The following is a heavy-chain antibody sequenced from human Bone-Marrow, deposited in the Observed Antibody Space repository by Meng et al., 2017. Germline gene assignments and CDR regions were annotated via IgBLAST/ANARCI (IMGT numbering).Heavy chain of an antibody. CDR2: IYYSGTT. D-gene: IGHD3-16*01. V-gene: IGHV4-31*01. CDR3: ARDIRQGGNIWFDP. Sequence: QVRRKGPGPGLVKPSQTLSLTCTVSGGSISSGGYYWSWIRQHPGKGLEWIGYIYYSGTTYYNPSLSSLVTISVDTSKNQFSLNLSSVTAADTAVYYCARDIRQGGNIWFDPWGQGTLVTVTS. CDR1: GGSISSGGYY. J-gene: IGHJ5*02.